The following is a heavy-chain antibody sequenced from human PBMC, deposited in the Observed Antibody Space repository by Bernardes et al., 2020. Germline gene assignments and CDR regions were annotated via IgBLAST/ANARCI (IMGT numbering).Heavy chain of an antibody. CDR2: IFYSGST. D-gene: IGHD1-26*01. Sequence: SETLSLTCTVSGGSISSYYWSWIRQPPGKGLEWIGYIFYSGSTKHNPSLKSRLTISVDTSKNHFSLRLSSVTVADTAAYYCARHDSGTCRNVDDWGQGTLVTVSS. J-gene: IGHJ4*02. V-gene: IGHV4-59*08. CDR3: ARHDSGTCRNVDD. CDR1: GGSISSYY.